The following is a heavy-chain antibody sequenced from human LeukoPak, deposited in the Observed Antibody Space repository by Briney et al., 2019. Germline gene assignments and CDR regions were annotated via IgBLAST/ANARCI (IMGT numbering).Heavy chain of an antibody. D-gene: IGHD2/OR15-2a*01. CDR1: GFIFSDYV. CDR3: AKSVLYGHHYYYYIDV. CDR2: ITASGDRT. Sequence: PWGSLRLSCTASGFIFSDYVMIWVRQAPGKGLEWVSGITASGDRTYYGDSVKGRFTISRDNSKNTLYLQMNSLRAEDTAVYYCAKSVLYGHHYYYYIDVWGKGTTVTVSS. V-gene: IGHV3-23*01. J-gene: IGHJ6*03.